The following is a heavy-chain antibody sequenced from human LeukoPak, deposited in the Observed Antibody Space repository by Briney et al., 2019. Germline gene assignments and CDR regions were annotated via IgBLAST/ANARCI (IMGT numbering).Heavy chain of an antibody. CDR1: GGTFSSYA. D-gene: IGHD2-15*01. CDR3: ASEKIAAFLPDGTLDP. CDR2: IIPIFGTA. Sequence: GASVKVSCKASGGTFSSYAISWVRQAPGQGLEWMGGIIPIFGTANYAQKFQGRVTITADKSTSTAYMELSSLRSEDTAVYYCASEKIAAFLPDGTLDPWGQGTLVTVSS. J-gene: IGHJ5*02. V-gene: IGHV1-69*06.